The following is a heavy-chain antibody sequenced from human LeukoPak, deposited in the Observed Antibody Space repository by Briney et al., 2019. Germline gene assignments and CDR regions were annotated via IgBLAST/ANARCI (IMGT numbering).Heavy chain of an antibody. CDR2: VNPNSGGT. J-gene: IGHJ4*02. CDR1: GCTFTGYY. V-gene: IGHV1-2*02. D-gene: IGHD5-12*01. Sequence: GASVKVSCKASGCTFTGYYMHWVRQAPGQGLEWMGWVNPNSGGTNYAQKFQGRVTMTRDTSISTAYMELSRLRSDDTAVYYCARVIVATILQSPCFDYWGQGTLVTVSS. CDR3: ARVIVATILQSPCFDY.